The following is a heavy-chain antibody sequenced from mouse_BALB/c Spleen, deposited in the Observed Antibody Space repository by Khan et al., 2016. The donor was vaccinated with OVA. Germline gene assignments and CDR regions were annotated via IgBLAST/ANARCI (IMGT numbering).Heavy chain of an antibody. CDR3: ARNREPDYFDY. V-gene: IGHV2-9*02. CDR1: GFSLTSHG. J-gene: IGHJ2*01. CDR2: IWAGGST. Sequence: VQLKESGPGLVAPSQCLSITCTVSGFSLTSHGVHWVRQPPGKGLEWLGVIWAGGSTNYYSALMSRLSISNDSSKSHVFLKMNSLQTDYTAIYYCARNREPDYFDYWGQGTTLTVSS.